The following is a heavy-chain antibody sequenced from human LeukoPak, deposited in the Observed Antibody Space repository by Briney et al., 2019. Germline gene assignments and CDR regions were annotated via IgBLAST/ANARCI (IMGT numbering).Heavy chain of an antibody. V-gene: IGHV4-39*01. CDR2: IYYSGST. CDR3: AHLWFGELLFWFDP. Sequence: SETLSLTCTVSGGSISSSSYYWGWIRQPPGKGLEWIGSIYYSGSTDYNPPVKSRVTISLDTSKNHFSLKLSSVTAADTAVYYCAHLWFGELLFWFDPWGQGTLVTVSS. J-gene: IGHJ5*02. D-gene: IGHD3-10*01. CDR1: GGSISSSSYY.